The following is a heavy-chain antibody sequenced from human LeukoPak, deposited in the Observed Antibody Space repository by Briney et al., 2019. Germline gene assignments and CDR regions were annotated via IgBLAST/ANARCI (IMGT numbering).Heavy chain of an antibody. Sequence: GGSLRLSCAASGFTFSNYYMTWVRQAPGKGLEWVANIEQGGSEKYYVDSVKGRFTISRDNSKNTLFLQMNSLRPEDTAVYYCAKGDPYGSGSYPVDYWGQGTLVTVSS. V-gene: IGHV3-7*02. CDR3: AKGDPYGSGSYPVDY. CDR2: IEQGGSEK. D-gene: IGHD3-10*01. J-gene: IGHJ4*02. CDR1: GFTFSNYY.